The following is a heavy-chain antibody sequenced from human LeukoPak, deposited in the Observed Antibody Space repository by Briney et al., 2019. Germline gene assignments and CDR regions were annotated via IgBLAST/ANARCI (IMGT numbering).Heavy chain of an antibody. D-gene: IGHD2-15*01. Sequence: SETLSLTCAVYGGSLSGYYWSWIRQPPWKGLEWIGEINHSGSTNYNPSLKSRVTISVDTSKNQFSLKLSSVTAADTAVYYCARGYCSGGSCYRYWGQGTLVTVSS. CDR3: ARGYCSGGSCYRY. CDR2: INHSGST. J-gene: IGHJ4*02. V-gene: IGHV4-34*01. CDR1: GGSLSGYY.